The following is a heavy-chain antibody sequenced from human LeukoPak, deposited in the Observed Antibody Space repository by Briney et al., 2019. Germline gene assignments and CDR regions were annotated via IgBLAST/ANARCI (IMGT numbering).Heavy chain of an antibody. CDR2: IYYSGST. CDR1: GGSISSSSYY. Sequence: SETLSLTCTVSGGSISSSSYYWGWIRQPPGKGLEWIGRIYYSGSTYYNPSLKSRVTISVDTPKNQFSLKLSSVTAADTAVYYCARTRSGSYLDYYYYYMDVWGKGTTVTVSS. CDR3: ARTRSGSYLDYYYYYMDV. V-gene: IGHV4-39*07. D-gene: IGHD1-26*01. J-gene: IGHJ6*03.